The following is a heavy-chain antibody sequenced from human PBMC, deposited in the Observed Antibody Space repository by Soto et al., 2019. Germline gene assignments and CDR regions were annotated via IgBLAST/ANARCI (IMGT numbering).Heavy chain of an antibody. J-gene: IGHJ1*01. Sequence: GGSLRLSCEVSGFYLTNRVMHWVRQAPGRELEWVSLISHDESNKDYAASVKGRFTISRDISKNTLYLEMNSLGTEDTAVYYCAREDESSGFAGTFHHWGQGTLVTVSS. CDR1: GFYLTNRV. CDR2: ISHDESNK. D-gene: IGHD3-22*01. CDR3: AREDESSGFAGTFHH. V-gene: IGHV3-30-3*01.